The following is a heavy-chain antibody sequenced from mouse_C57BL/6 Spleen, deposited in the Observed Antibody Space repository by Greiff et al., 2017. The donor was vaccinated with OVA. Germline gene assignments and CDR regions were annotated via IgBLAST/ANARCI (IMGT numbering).Heavy chain of an antibody. CDR1: GYTFTSYW. CDR2: IDPSDSYT. Sequence: QVQLQQPGAELVKPGASVKLSCKASGYTFTSYWMQWVKQRPGQGLEWIGEIDPSDSYTNYKQKFKGKVTLTVDTPSSTAYMQLSSLTSEDSAVYYCARFGSSPDWYFDVWGTGTTVTVS. V-gene: IGHV1-50*01. D-gene: IGHD1-1*01. J-gene: IGHJ1*03. CDR3: ARFGSSPDWYFDV.